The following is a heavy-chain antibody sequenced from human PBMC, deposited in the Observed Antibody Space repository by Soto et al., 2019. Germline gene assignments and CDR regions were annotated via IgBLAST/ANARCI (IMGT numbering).Heavy chain of an antibody. J-gene: IGHJ6*02. CDR3: ASGASRGRNYYYYYGMDV. CDR2: INHSGST. D-gene: IGHD2-15*01. V-gene: IGHV4-34*01. Sequence: KASETLSLTCAVYGGSFSGYYWSWIRQPPGKGLGWIGEINHSGSTNYNPSLKSRVTISVDTSKNQFSLKLSSVTAADTAVYYCASGASRGRNYYYYYGMDVWGQGTTVTVSS. CDR1: GGSFSGYY.